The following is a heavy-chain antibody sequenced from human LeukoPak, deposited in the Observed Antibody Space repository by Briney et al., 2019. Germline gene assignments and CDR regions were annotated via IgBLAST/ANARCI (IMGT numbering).Heavy chain of an antibody. CDR3: ARDYADYVGYFFFDY. Sequence: PGGSLRLSCAGSGFTFSSYWMHWVRQAPGKGLVWVSRINSDGSDTIYADSVKGRFTISRDNSQNTLYLQMNSLRAEDTAVYYCARDYADYVGYFFFDYWGQGTLVTVSS. D-gene: IGHD4-17*01. CDR2: INSDGSDT. J-gene: IGHJ4*02. CDR1: GFTFSSYW. V-gene: IGHV3-74*01.